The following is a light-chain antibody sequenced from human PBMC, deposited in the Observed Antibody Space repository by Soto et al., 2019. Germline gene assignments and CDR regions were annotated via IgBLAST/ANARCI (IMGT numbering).Light chain of an antibody. V-gene: IGKV3-20*01. CDR1: QSVSDK. CDR2: GAS. Sequence: EIVLTQSPGTPSLSPGERATLSCRASQSVSDKVAWYQQKRGQAPRLLIYGASNRATGIPDRFSGSGSGTDFTLTISRLEPEDFAAYYCQQYGSSPPSVTFGQGTRLEIK. CDR3: QQYGSSPPSVT. J-gene: IGKJ5*01.